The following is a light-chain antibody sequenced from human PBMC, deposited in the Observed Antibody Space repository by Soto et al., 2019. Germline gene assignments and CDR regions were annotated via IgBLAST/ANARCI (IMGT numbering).Light chain of an antibody. J-gene: IGLJ3*02. CDR2: SNN. Sequence: QSVLTQPPSASGTRGQRVTISCSGSTSNIGSTSSIGSDYVYWYQQLPGTAPKLLIYSNNQRPSGVPDRISGSKSGTSATLAISGLRFEDEADYYCAAWDDSLSGCVFGGGTNVTVL. CDR3: AAWDDSLSGCV. V-gene: IGLV1-47*02. CDR1: TSNIGSTSSIGSDY.